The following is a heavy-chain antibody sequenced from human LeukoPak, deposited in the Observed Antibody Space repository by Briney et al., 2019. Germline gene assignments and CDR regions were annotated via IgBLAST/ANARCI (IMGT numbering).Heavy chain of an antibody. Sequence: RLSCAASGFTFSSYGMSWVRQAPGKGLEWVSGIRGRGGRTYYEDSVKGRFTISRDNSRKTLYLQMNSLRAEDTAVYYCAKDRMIRGVEIYSDYWGQGTLVTVSS. J-gene: IGHJ4*02. CDR2: IRGRGGRT. CDR3: AKDRMIRGVEIYSDY. V-gene: IGHV3-23*01. CDR1: GFTFSSYG. D-gene: IGHD3-10*01.